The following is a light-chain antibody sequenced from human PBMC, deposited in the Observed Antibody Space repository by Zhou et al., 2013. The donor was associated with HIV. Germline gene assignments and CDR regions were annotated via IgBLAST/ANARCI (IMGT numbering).Light chain of an antibody. Sequence: DIQLTQSPSFLSASVGDRVTITCRASQGISSYLAWYQQKPGKAPKLLIYAASSLQSGVPSRFSGSGSGTDFTLTISSLQPEDFATYYCQQSYSTPRTFGQGTKVE. CDR2: AAS. CDR3: QQSYSTPRT. CDR1: QGISSY. J-gene: IGKJ1*01. V-gene: IGKV1-39*01.